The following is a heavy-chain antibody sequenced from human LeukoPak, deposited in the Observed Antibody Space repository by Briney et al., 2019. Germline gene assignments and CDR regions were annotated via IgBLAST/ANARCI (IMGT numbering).Heavy chain of an antibody. Sequence: ASVKASCKASGYTFTSYYMHWVRQAPGQGLEWMGIINPSGGSTSYAQKFQGRVTMTRDTSTSTVYMELSSLRSEDTAVYYCARGERWLQGEYYFDYWGQGTLVTVSS. D-gene: IGHD5-24*01. CDR3: ARGERWLQGEYYFDY. CDR1: GYTFTSYY. J-gene: IGHJ4*02. V-gene: IGHV1-46*01. CDR2: INPSGGST.